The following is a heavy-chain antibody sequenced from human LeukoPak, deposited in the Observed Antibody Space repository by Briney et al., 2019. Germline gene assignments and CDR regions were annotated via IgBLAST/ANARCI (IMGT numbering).Heavy chain of an antibody. Sequence: GGSLRLSCAASGFTFSSSAMHWVRQTPGKGLEWVSVIYSGGSTYYADSVKGRFTISRDNSKNTLYLQMNSLRAEDTAVYYCARVYDSSAFDIWGQGTMVTVSS. V-gene: IGHV3-53*01. D-gene: IGHD3-22*01. CDR1: GFTFSSSA. CDR3: ARVYDSSAFDI. CDR2: IYSGGST. J-gene: IGHJ3*02.